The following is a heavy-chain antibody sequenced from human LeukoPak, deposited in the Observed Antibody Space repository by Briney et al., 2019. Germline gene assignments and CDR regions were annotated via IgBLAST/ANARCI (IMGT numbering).Heavy chain of an antibody. CDR1: GYTFTSYD. CDR2: MNPNSGNT. D-gene: IGHD3-10*02. J-gene: IGHJ6*02. Sequence: ASVKVSCKASGYTFTSYDINWVRQATGQGLEWMGWMNPNSGNTGYAQKFQGRVTMTRNTSISTAYMELSSLRSEDTAVYYCARVFAFPYYYYYGMDVWGQGTTVTVSS. V-gene: IGHV1-8*01. CDR3: ARVFAFPYYYYYGMDV.